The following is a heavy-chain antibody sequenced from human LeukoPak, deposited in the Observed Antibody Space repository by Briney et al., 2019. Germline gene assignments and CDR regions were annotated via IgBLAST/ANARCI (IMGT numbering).Heavy chain of an antibody. CDR3: ARDPEFVSSSFDY. V-gene: IGHV3-7*01. CDR2: IKQDGSEK. Sequence: PGGSLRLSCAASGFTFSSYWMSWVRQAPGKGLEWVANIKQDGSEKYYVDSVKGRFTISRDNAKNSLYLQMNSLRAEDTAVYYCARDPEFVSSSFDYWGQGTLVTVSS. J-gene: IGHJ4*02. D-gene: IGHD6-13*01. CDR1: GFTFSSYW.